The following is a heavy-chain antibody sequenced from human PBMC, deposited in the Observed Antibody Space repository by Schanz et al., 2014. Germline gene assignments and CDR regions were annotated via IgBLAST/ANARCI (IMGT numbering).Heavy chain of an antibody. CDR2: IGHSGNT. D-gene: IGHD3-10*01. J-gene: IGHJ4*02. CDR3: YMELSGLRSEDTAVYYCARGRGFYDY. V-gene: IGHV4-34*01. Sequence: QVQLQQWGAGLLKPSETLSLTCAVYGGSLSGYFWSWIRQPPGKGLEWIGDIGHSGNTKDNPSLKSRVTMSVETSKNQFSLSLSSVTAADTSTTTAYMELSGLRSEDTAVYYCARGRGFYDYWGQGTLVTVSS. CDR1: GGSLSGYF.